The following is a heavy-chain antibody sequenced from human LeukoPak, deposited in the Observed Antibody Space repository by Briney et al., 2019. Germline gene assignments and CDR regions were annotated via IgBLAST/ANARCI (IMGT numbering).Heavy chain of an antibody. J-gene: IGHJ6*03. Sequence: GGSLRLSCAASGFSVSSNYMSWVRQTPGKGLEWVSLIYSGGTTYYADSVKGRFTISRDNSKNTLYLQMSSLRAVDTAVYYCARDRVVRAYSYYYMDVWGKGTTVTVSS. CDR1: GFSVSSNY. V-gene: IGHV3-53*01. D-gene: IGHD3-10*01. CDR2: IYSGGTT. CDR3: ARDRVVRAYSYYYMDV.